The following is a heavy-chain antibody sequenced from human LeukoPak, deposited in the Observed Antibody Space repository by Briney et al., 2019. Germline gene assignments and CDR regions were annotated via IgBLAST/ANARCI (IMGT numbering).Heavy chain of an antibody. J-gene: IGHJ3*02. D-gene: IGHD2-15*01. V-gene: IGHV3-53*01. CDR3: ARDLSGYCTSGTCYAFDI. Sequence: PGGSLRLSCAASEFSVSSNYMNWVRQAPGKGLEWVSVINTDGNTYYADSVKGRFTISRDKSKNTMYLQMNSLRAEDTALYYCARDLSGYCTSGTCYAFDIWGQGTMVTVSS. CDR2: INTDGNT. CDR1: EFSVSSNY.